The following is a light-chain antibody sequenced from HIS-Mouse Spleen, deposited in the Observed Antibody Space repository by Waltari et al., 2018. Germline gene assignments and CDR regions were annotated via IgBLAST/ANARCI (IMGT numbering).Light chain of an antibody. J-gene: IGKJ1*01. CDR3: QQYYSYPWT. V-gene: IGKV1-8*01. CDR2: AAS. CDR1: QGISSY. Sequence: AIRMTQSPSSLSASPGDRVTITCRASQGISSYLAWYQQKPGKAPKLLIYAASTLQSEVPSRFSGSGSGTDFTLTISCLQSEDFATYYCQQYYSYPWTFGQGTKVEIK.